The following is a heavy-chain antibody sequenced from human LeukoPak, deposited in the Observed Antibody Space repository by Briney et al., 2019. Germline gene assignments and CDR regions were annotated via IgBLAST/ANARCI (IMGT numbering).Heavy chain of an antibody. CDR3: ARERWHCRVNCYSVYYYALDV. Sequence: ASVKVSCKGSGYTFTNYAVHWVRQAPGQRLEWLGWINPGNGDTKYSQNFQGRVTVTSDTSAPTAYVELNSLTSEDTAVYYCARERWHCRVNCYSVYYYALDVWGQGTTVTVSS. CDR1: GYTFTNYA. D-gene: IGHD2-15*01. CDR2: INPGNGDT. V-gene: IGHV1-3*01. J-gene: IGHJ6*02.